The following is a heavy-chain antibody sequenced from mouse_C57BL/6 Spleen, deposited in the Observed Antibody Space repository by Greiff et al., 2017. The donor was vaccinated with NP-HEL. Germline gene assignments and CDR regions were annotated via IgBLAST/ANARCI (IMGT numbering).Heavy chain of an antibody. CDR1: GFNIKNTY. CDR2: IDPANGNT. V-gene: IGHV14-3*01. J-gene: IGHJ1*03. Sequence: VQLQQPGAELVKPGASVKLSCTASGFNIKNTYMHWVKQRPEQGLEWIGRIDPANGNTKYAPKFQGKATITADTSSNTAYLQLSSLTSEDTAIYYCARYYYDYDGYWYFDVWGTGTTVTVSS. D-gene: IGHD2-4*01. CDR3: ARYYYDYDGYWYFDV.